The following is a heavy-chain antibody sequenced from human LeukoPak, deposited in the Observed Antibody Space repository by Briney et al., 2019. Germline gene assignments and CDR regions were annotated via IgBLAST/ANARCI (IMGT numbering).Heavy chain of an antibody. CDR3: AKGGPVIPDY. V-gene: IGHV3-30*02. Sequence: GGSLRLSCAASGFTFSSYGMHWVRQAPGKGLEWVAFIRYDGSNKYYADPVKGRFTISRDNSKNTLYLQMNSLRAEGTAVYYCAKGGPVIPDYWGQGTLVTVSS. J-gene: IGHJ4*02. CDR1: GFTFSSYG. D-gene: IGHD2-21*01. CDR2: IRYDGSNK.